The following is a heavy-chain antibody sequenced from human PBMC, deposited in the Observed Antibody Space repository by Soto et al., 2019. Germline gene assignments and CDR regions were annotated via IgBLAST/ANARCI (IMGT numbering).Heavy chain of an antibody. D-gene: IGHD1-26*01. CDR1: GGSISTYY. CDR2: ISYSGST. Sequence: PSETLSLTCNVSGGSISTYYWTWFRQAPGKGLEWIGYISYSGSTNYNPSLKSRLIILLNTSKKQFSLKLSSVTAADTAVYYCDRGTGRGTGRYNRDDALDIWGQGTMVTVSS. J-gene: IGHJ3*02. V-gene: IGHV4-59*08. CDR3: DRGTGRGTGRYNRDDALDI.